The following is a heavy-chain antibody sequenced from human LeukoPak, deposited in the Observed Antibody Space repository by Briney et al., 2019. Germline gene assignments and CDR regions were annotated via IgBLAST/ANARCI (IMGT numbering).Heavy chain of an antibody. CDR1: GFTFDDYG. CDR3: AKGTVWLAPNYYYYYMDV. D-gene: IGHD6-19*01. CDR2: ISGSGGST. V-gene: IGHV3-23*01. Sequence: GGSLRLSCVASGFTFDDYGMSWVRQAPGKGLEWVSAISGSGGSTYYADSVKGRFTISRDNSKNTLYLQMNSLRAEDTAVYYCAKGTVWLAPNYYYYYMDVWGKGTTVTISS. J-gene: IGHJ6*03.